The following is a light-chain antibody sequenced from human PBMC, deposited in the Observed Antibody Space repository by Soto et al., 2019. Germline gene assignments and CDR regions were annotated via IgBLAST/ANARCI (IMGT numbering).Light chain of an antibody. J-gene: IGLJ1*01. CDR2: GNS. CDR1: SSNIGAGYD. V-gene: IGLV1-40*01. CDR3: QSYDSSLSGYV. Sequence: QSVLTQPPSVSGAPGQRVTISCTGSSSNIGAGYDVHWYQQLPGTAPKLLIYGNSNRPSGVPDRFSGSKSGTSASLAITGLQAEDAADYYCQSYDSSLSGYVFGTGPKLTV.